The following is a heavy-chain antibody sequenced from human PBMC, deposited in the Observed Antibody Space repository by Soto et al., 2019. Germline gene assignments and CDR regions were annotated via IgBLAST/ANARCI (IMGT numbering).Heavy chain of an antibody. Sequence: GGSLRLSCAASGFTFSSYGMHWVRQAPGKGLEWVAVISYDGSNKYYADSVKGRFTISRDNSKNTLYLQMNSLRAEDTAVYYCAEDSAATAPAFDYWGQGTLVTVSS. CDR3: AEDSAATAPAFDY. V-gene: IGHV3-30*18. J-gene: IGHJ4*02. CDR1: GFTFSSYG. D-gene: IGHD2-15*01. CDR2: ISYDGSNK.